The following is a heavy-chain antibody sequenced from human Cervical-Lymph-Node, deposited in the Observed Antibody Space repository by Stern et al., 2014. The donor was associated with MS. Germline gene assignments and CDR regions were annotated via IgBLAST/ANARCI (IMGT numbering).Heavy chain of an antibody. CDR1: GYTFTTYG. CDR2: ISADSGNT. D-gene: IGHD2-8*01. Sequence: QDQLVQSGTEVKKPGASVLVSCKASGYTFTTYGITWVRQAPGQGLEWMGWISADSGNTKYAQKFQDRVTMTRDTTPGTAYMEVRSLRSEDTAVYYCARDKMHAFDYWGQGTQVTVPS. CDR3: ARDKMHAFDY. J-gene: IGHJ4*02. V-gene: IGHV1-18*01.